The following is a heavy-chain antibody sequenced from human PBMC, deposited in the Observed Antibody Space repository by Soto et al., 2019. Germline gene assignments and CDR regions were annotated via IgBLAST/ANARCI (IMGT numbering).Heavy chain of an antibody. J-gene: IGHJ4*02. V-gene: IGHV3-23*01. CDR1: GFTLSSYA. D-gene: IGHD3-22*01. CDR2: ISGSGGTT. Sequence: EVQLLESGGGLVQPGGSLRLSCAASGFTLSSYAMSWVRQAPGKGLEWVSAISGSGGTTYYADSVKGRFTIYRDTSKNTLYLQMNSLRAEATAVYYCAKVERYYYDSSGYYSSPLFWGQGTLVTVSS. CDR3: AKVERYYYDSSGYYSSPLF.